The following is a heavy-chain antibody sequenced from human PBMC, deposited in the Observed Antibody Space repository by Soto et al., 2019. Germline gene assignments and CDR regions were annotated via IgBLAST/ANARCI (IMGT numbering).Heavy chain of an antibody. CDR1: GFTFSSYS. D-gene: IGHD2-8*01. CDR2: ISSSSSYI. V-gene: IGHV3-21*01. Sequence: GGSLRLSCAASGFTFSSYSMNWVRQAPGKGLEWVSSISSSSSYIYYADSVKGRFTISRDNAKNSLYLQMNSLRAEDTAVYYCARDGCTNGVCYRTADAFDIWGQGTMDTVSS. J-gene: IGHJ3*02. CDR3: ARDGCTNGVCYRTADAFDI.